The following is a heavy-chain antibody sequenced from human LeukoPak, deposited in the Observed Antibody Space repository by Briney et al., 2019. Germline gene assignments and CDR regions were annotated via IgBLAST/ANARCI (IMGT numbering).Heavy chain of an antibody. CDR2: INHSGST. V-gene: IGHV4-34*01. J-gene: IGHJ3*02. D-gene: IGHD2-2*01. Sequence: SETLSLTCAVYGVSFSGYYWSWIRQPPGKGLEWIGEINHSGSTNYNPSLKSRVTISVDTSKNQFSLKLSSVTAADTAVYYCASLWPYQLSAFDIWGQGTLVTVSS. CDR1: GVSFSGYY. CDR3: ASLWPYQLSAFDI.